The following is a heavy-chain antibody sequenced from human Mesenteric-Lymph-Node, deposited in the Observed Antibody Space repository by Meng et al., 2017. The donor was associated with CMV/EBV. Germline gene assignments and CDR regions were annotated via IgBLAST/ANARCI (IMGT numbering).Heavy chain of an antibody. Sequence: GESLKISCETSGFTFNNYGMSWVRQAPGKGLEWASGICGSGDCTYYADSVKGRFTISRDNSNNTLHLQMNSLRAEDTAIYFCAKSLPHSSRWYAGYYFDYWGQGTVVTVSS. CDR1: GFTFNNYG. D-gene: IGHD6-19*01. CDR2: ICGSGDCT. CDR3: AKSLPHSSRWYAGYYFDY. V-gene: IGHV3-23*01. J-gene: IGHJ4*02.